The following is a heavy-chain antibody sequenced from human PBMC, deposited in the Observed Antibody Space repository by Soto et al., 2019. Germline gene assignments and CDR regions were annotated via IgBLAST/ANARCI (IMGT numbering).Heavy chain of an antibody. Sequence: SETLSLTCTVSGGSISSSYWSWIRQPAGKGLEWIGRIYTSGSTNYNPSLKSRVTMSVDTSKNQFSLKLSSVTAADTAVYYCASGSGSYYSSYGMDVWGQGTTVTVSS. CDR2: IYTSGST. V-gene: IGHV4-4*07. CDR3: ASGSGSYYSSYGMDV. J-gene: IGHJ6*02. CDR1: GGSISSSY. D-gene: IGHD3-10*01.